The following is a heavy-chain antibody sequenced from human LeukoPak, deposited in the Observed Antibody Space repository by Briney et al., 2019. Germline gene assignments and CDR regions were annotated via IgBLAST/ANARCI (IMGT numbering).Heavy chain of an antibody. V-gene: IGHV3-9*01. Sequence: GGFLRLSCAASGFTFDDYAMHWVRQAPGKGLGWVSGINWNSGTIVYADSVKGRFTISRDNAKNSLYLQMNSLRAEDTALYYCAKGIVGATDYYMDVWGKGTTVIVSS. J-gene: IGHJ6*03. CDR1: GFTFDDYA. D-gene: IGHD1-26*01. CDR3: AKGIVGATDYYMDV. CDR2: INWNSGTI.